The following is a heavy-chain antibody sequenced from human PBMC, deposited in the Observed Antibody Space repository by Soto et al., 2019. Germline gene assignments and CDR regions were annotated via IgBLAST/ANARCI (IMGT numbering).Heavy chain of an antibody. CDR3: ARHPGYTVPTVYATPYFDY. J-gene: IGHJ4*02. CDR1: DGAVISGSCF. D-gene: IGHD2-8*01. Sequence: SHSCTVADGAVISGSCFFSRIHQPPGKGLEWIGSIYYSGDTYYYPSLESRVTMSVDTSKSQFSLKLSSVTAADTAVYYCARHPGYTVPTVYATPYFDYWGQGIVVSVSS. V-gene: IGHV4-39*01. CDR2: IYYSGDT.